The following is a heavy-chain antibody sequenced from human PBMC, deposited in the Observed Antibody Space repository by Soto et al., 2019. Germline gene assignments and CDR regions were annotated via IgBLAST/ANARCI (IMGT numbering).Heavy chain of an antibody. CDR1: GGSVSSGSYY. D-gene: IGHD6-19*01. V-gene: IGHV4-61*01. CDR3: AGRYSSGWYYWFDP. J-gene: IGHJ5*02. CDR2: IYYSGST. Sequence: QVQLQESGPGLVKPSETLSLTCTVSGGSVSSGSYYWSWIRQPPGKGLEWIGYIYYSGSTNYNPSLKSRVTRSVDTSKNQFSLKLSSVTAADTAVYYCAGRYSSGWYYWFDPWGQGTLVTVSS.